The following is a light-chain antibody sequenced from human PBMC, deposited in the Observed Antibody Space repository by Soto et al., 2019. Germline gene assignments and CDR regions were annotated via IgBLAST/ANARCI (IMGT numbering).Light chain of an antibody. J-gene: IGKJ1*01. Sequence: DIVMTQSPLSLPVTPGEPASISCRSSQSLLHSNGYNYLDWYLQKPGQSPQLLIYLGSNRASGVPDRFIGSGSCTDFTLKISRVEAEDVGVYYCMQALQTPKFGQGTKVEIK. CDR3: MQALQTPK. CDR1: QSLLHSNGYNY. CDR2: LGS. V-gene: IGKV2-28*01.